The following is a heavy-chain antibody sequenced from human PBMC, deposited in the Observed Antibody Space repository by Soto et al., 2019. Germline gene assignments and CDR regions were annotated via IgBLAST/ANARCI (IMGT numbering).Heavy chain of an antibody. V-gene: IGHV4-59*01. J-gene: IGHJ5*02. CDR3: ARGRGWVDP. CDR1: GGSITSYY. CDR2: MYYSGST. Sequence: QVQLQESGPGLVKPSETLSLTCTVSGGSITSYYWSWIRQPPGKGLEWIGNMYYSGSTNYNPSLKSRVTISVDTSKNQFSLKLSSVTAADTAVYYCARGRGWVDPWGQGTLVTVSS.